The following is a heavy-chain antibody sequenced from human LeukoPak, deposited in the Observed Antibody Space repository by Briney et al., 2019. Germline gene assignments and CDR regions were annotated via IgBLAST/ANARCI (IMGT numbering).Heavy chain of an antibody. CDR1: NDSIRSSY. D-gene: IGHD1-1*01. J-gene: IGHJ4*02. CDR3: ARERGGHRTGQFDQ. Sequence: SETLSLTCTASNDSIRSSYWSWIRQPPGKTLEGVGYIYYSGSANYNPSLKDRVSMSVDTSKNQLPLRLNFVTAADTAIYYCARERGGHRTGQFDQWGQGILVTVSS. CDR2: IYYSGSA. V-gene: IGHV4-59*01.